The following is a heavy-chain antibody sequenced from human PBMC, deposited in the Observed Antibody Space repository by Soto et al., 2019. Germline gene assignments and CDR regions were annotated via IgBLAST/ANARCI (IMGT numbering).Heavy chain of an antibody. J-gene: IGHJ5*02. CDR2: IDPSDSYT. Sequence: EVQLVQSGAEVEKPGESLRISCKGSGYRFSSYWISWVRQMPGKGLEWMGRIDPSDSYTNYSPSFQGHVTISADKSISTAYLQWSSLKASDTAMYYCAAAGSNLGWFDPWGQGTLVTVSS. V-gene: IGHV5-10-1*03. CDR1: GYRFSSYW. D-gene: IGHD6-13*01. CDR3: AAAGSNLGWFDP.